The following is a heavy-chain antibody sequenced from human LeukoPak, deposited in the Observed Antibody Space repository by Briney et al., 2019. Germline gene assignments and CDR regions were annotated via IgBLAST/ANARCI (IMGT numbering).Heavy chain of an antibody. J-gene: IGHJ4*02. V-gene: IGHV3-48*03. CDR2: ISSSGSSI. D-gene: IGHD4-17*01. Sequence: QPGGSLRLSCAASGFTFSSYEMNWVRQAPGKGLEWVSYISSSGSSIYYADSVKGRSTISRDNAKNSLYLQMNSLRAEDTAVYYCAREGAFGDRDYWGQGTLVTVSS. CDR3: AREGAFGDRDY. CDR1: GFTFSSYE.